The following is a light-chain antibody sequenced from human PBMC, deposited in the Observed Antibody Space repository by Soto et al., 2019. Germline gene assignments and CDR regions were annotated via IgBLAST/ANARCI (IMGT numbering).Light chain of an antibody. V-gene: IGKV3-20*01. J-gene: IGKJ1*01. CDR3: QQYGSSPWT. Sequence: EMVMTQSPATLSVSPGARAPLSCRARQSIRNSLAWYPQQPGQAPRLLIYGTSSRATGIPDRFSGSGSGTDFTLTISRLEPEDFAVYYCQQYGSSPWTFGQGTKVDIK. CDR2: GTS. CDR1: QSIRNS.